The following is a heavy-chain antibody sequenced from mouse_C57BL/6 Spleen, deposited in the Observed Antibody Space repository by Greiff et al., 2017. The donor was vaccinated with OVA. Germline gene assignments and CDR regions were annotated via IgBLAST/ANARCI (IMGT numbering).Heavy chain of an antibody. CDR3: TRYYGSSDYAMDY. CDR1: GYTFTDYE. CDR2: IDPETGGT. V-gene: IGHV1-15*01. Sequence: VKLMESGAELVRPGASVTLSCKASGYTFTDYEMHWVKQTPVHGLEWIGAIDPETGGTAYNQKFKGKAILTADKSSSTAYMELRSLTSEDSAVYYCTRYYGSSDYAMDYWGQGTSVTVSS. J-gene: IGHJ4*01. D-gene: IGHD1-1*01.